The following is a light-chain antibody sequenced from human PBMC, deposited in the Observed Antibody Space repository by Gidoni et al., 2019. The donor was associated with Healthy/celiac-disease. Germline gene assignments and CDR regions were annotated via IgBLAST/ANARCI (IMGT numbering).Light chain of an antibody. CDR2: STR. J-gene: IGLJ1*01. CDR1: TGAVTSGYY. Sequence: QTVVTQEPSLTVSPGGTVTLTCASSTGAVTSGYYPNWFQQKPGQAPWALIYSTRNKHSWTPARFSGSLLGGKAALTLSGVQPEDEAEYYCLLYYGGAQVNYVFGTGTKVTVL. CDR3: LLYYGGAQVNYV. V-gene: IGLV7-43*01.